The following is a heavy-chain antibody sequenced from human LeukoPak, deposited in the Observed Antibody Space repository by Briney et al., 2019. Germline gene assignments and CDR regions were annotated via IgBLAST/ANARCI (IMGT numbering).Heavy chain of an antibody. CDR2: IYSDGPT. CDR1: GFTVSNNY. Sequence: GGSLRLSCAVSGFTVSNNYMSWVRQAPGRGLEWVSLIYSDGPTYYADSVKDRFTISRDNSNNTLYLQMSSLRAEDTAVYYCAKVGGFSYWYFDLWGRGTLVTVSS. J-gene: IGHJ2*01. D-gene: IGHD2-15*01. V-gene: IGHV3-53*01. CDR3: AKVGGFSYWYFDL.